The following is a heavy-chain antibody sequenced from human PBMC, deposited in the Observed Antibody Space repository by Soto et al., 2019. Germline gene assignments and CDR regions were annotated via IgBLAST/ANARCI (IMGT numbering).Heavy chain of an antibody. Sequence: AGGPLRLSCAASGFTFSSFAMSWVRQAPGKGLEWVSAISGSGGSTYYADSVKGRFTISRDNSKNTLYLQMNSLRAEDTAVYYCAKSEALKNYYYYYGMDVWGQGTTVTVSS. CDR3: AKSEALKNYYYYYGMDV. J-gene: IGHJ6*02. V-gene: IGHV3-23*01. CDR1: GFTFSSFA. CDR2: ISGSGGST.